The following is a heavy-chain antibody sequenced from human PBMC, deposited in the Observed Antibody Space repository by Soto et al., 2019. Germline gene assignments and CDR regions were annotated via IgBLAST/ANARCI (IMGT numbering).Heavy chain of an antibody. CDR1: GGTFSSYA. Sequence: SVKVSCKASGGTFSSYAISWVRQAPGQGLEWMGGIIPIFGTANYAQKFQGRVTITADESTSTAYMELSSLRSEDTAVYYCARFSTGYYYGSGAPDYWGQGSLVTVSS. D-gene: IGHD3-10*01. J-gene: IGHJ4*02. CDR2: IIPIFGTA. CDR3: ARFSTGYYYGSGAPDY. V-gene: IGHV1-69*13.